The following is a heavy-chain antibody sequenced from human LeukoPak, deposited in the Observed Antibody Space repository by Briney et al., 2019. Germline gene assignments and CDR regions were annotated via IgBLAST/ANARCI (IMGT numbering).Heavy chain of an antibody. V-gene: IGHV4-59*12. CDR3: ARDSSSDAFDI. J-gene: IGHJ3*02. CDR2: IYYSGNT. D-gene: IGHD6-13*01. CDR1: GGSISSYY. Sequence: SETLSLTCTVSGGSISSYYWSWIRQPPGKGLECIGYIYYSGNTNYNPSLKSRVTISVDTSKNQFSLKLSSVTAADTAVYYCARDSSSDAFDIWGQGTMVTVSS.